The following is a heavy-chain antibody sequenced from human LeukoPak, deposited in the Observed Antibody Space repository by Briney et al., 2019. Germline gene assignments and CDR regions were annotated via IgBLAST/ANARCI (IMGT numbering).Heavy chain of an antibody. V-gene: IGHV4-31*03. CDR3: ARGGYDFWSGYGEVFNWFDP. CDR1: GGSISSGGYY. J-gene: IGHJ5*02. Sequence: SETLSLTCTVSGGSISSGGYYWSWIRQHPGKGLEWIGYIYYSGSTYYNPSLKSRVTISVDTSKNQFSLKLSSVTAADTAVYYCARGGYDFWSGYGEVFNWFDPWGQGTLVTVSS. CDR2: IYYSGST. D-gene: IGHD3-3*01.